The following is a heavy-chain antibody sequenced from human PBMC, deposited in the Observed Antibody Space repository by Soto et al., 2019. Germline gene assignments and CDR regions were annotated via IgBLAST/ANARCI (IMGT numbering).Heavy chain of an antibody. CDR2: ISAYNSNT. J-gene: IGHJ6*02. CDR3: ARDQGISIFGVSV. D-gene: IGHD3-3*01. Sequence: ASVKVSCKASGYTFTNYGITWVRQAPGQGLEWMGWISAYNSNTNYAQKFQGRVTMTTDTSTSTAYMELRGLRSDDTAVYYCARDQGISIFGVSVWGQGTTVTVSS. CDR1: GYTFTNYG. V-gene: IGHV1-18*01.